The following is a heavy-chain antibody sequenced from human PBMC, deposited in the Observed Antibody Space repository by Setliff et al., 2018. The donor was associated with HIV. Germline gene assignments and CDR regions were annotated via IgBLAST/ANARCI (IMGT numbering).Heavy chain of an antibody. J-gene: IGHJ3*02. CDR2: ISSSGSTI. D-gene: IGHD3-22*01. V-gene: IGHV3-11*04. Sequence: GSLRLSCAASGFTFSDYYMSWIRQAPGKGLEWISYISSSGSTIYYADSVKGRFTISRDNSKNTLFLQMSSLRTEDTAVYYCARVSYEGSGYSDAFDIWGQGTMVTVSS. CDR3: ARVSYEGSGYSDAFDI. CDR1: GFTFSDYY.